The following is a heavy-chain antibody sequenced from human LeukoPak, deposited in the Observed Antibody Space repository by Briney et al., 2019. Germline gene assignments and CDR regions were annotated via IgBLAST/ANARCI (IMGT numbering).Heavy chain of an antibody. CDR1: GFTFSSYW. Sequence: GGSLRLSCAASGFTFSSYWRSWVRQAPGEGLEWVANIKQDGSEKYYVDSVKGRFTISRDNAKNSLYLQMNSLRAEDTAVYYCARDRLIVGATGWFDPWGQGTLVTVSS. D-gene: IGHD1-26*01. CDR3: ARDRLIVGATGWFDP. J-gene: IGHJ5*02. V-gene: IGHV3-7*01. CDR2: IKQDGSEK.